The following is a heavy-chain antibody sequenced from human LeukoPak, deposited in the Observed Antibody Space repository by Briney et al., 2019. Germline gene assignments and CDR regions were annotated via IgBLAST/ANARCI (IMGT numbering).Heavy chain of an antibody. V-gene: IGHV1-18*01. D-gene: IGHD3-10*01. J-gene: IGHJ5*02. CDR1: GYTFTSYG. CDR2: INAYNGNT. Sequence: GASVKVSCKASGYTFTSYGISWVRQAPGQGPEWMGWINAYNGNTNYAQKLQGRVTMTTDTSTSTAYMELRSLRSDDTAVYYCAYAPYYGSGSYCCWFDPWGQGTLVTVSS. CDR3: AYAPYYGSGSYCCWFDP.